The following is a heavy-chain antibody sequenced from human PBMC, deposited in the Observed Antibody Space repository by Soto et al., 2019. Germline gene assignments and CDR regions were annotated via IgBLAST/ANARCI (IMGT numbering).Heavy chain of an antibody. CDR1: GFTVSSNY. J-gene: IGHJ6*03. CDR2: IYSGGST. CDR3: ARASMVRGVHFYYYYYMDV. V-gene: IGHV3-66*01. D-gene: IGHD3-10*01. Sequence: EVQLVESGGGLVQPGGSLRLSCAASGFTVSSNYMSWVRQAPGKGLEWVSVIYSGGSTYYADSVKGRFTISRDNSKNTLYLEMNSLRAEDTAVYYCARASMVRGVHFYYYYYMDVWGKGTTVTVSS.